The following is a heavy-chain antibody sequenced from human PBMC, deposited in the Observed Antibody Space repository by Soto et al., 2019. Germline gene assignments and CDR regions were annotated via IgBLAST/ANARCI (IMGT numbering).Heavy chain of an antibody. V-gene: IGHV3-30*18. D-gene: IGHD2-2*02. CDR2: ISYDGSNK. J-gene: IGHJ6*02. Sequence: QVQLVESGGGVVQPGRSLRLSCAASGFTFSSYGMHWVRQAPGKGLEWVAVISYDGSNKYYADSVKGRFTISRDNSKNTLYRQMYSLRAEDTAVYYCAKDSCSSSSCYTGLHYSCRGYYCMYVWGQGTTVTVSS. CDR3: AKDSCSSSSCYTGLHYSCRGYYCMYV. CDR1: GFTFSSYG.